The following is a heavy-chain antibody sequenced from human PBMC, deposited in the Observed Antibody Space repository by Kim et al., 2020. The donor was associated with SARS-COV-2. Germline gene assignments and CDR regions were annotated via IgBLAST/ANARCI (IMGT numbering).Heavy chain of an antibody. D-gene: IGHD6-19*01. CDR2: ISWNSGSI. V-gene: IGHV3-9*01. Sequence: GVSLRLSCAASGFTFYDYAMHWVRQAPGKGLEWVSGISWNSGSIGYADSVKGRFTISRDNAKNSLYLQMNSLRAEDTALYYCAKAEYSSGWSVGYFDLWGRGTLVTVSS. CDR3: AKAEYSSGWSVGYFDL. J-gene: IGHJ2*01. CDR1: GFTFYDYA.